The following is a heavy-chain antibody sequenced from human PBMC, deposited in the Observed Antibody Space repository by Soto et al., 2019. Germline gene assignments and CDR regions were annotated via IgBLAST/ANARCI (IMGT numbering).Heavy chain of an antibody. V-gene: IGHV1-69*13. Sequence: ASVKVSCKASGGTFSSYAISWVRQAPGQGLEWMGGIIPIFGTANYAQKFQGRVTITADESTSTAYMELSSLRSEDTAVYYCAGIAESNFDYWGQGTLVTVSS. CDR2: IIPIFGTA. J-gene: IGHJ4*02. CDR1: GGTFSSYA. CDR3: AGIAESNFDY. D-gene: IGHD6-13*01.